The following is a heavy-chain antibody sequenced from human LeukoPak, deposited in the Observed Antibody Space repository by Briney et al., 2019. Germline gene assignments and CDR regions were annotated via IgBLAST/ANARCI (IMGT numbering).Heavy chain of an antibody. CDR1: GFTFSSYG. CDR2: ISSDGNNK. CDR3: ARGVLQDWFDP. J-gene: IGHJ5*02. Sequence: PGGSLRLSCAASGFTFSSYGMHWVRQAPGKGLEWVALISSDGNNKYYADSVKGRFSISRDNSKNTLYLQMNSLRAEDTAVYYCARGVLQDWFDPWGQGTLVTVSS. V-gene: IGHV3-30*19. D-gene: IGHD3-10*01.